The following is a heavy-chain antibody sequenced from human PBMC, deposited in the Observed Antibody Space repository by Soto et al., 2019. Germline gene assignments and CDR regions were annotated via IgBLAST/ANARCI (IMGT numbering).Heavy chain of an antibody. CDR2: IWYDGSNK. D-gene: IGHD4-4*01. CDR1: GFTFSSYG. Sequence: QVQLVESGGGVVQPGRSLRLSCAASGFTFSSYGMHWVRQAPGKGLEWVAVIWYDGSNKYYADSVKGRFTISRDNSKNTLYLQMNSLRAEDTAVDYCARDQGGVTVTNTKFDYWGQGTLVTVSS. CDR3: ARDQGGVTVTNTKFDY. V-gene: IGHV3-33*01. J-gene: IGHJ4*02.